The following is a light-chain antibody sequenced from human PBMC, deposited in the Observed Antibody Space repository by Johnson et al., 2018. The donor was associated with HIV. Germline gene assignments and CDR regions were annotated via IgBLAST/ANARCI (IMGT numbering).Light chain of an antibody. CDR1: SSNIGNNY. J-gene: IGLJ1*01. V-gene: IGLV1-51*02. Sequence: QAVLTQPPSVSAAPGQKVTISCSGSSSNIGNNYVSWYQQLPGTAPKLLIYENNKRPSGIPDRFSGSKSGTSATLGITGLQTGDEADDYCGTWDSSLSALFGTGTKVTGL. CDR2: ENN. CDR3: GTWDSSLSAL.